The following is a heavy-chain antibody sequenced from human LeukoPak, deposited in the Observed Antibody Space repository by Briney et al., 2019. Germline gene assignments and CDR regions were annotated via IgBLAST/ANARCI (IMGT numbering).Heavy chain of an antibody. CDR3: ARHGLGNYLDY. D-gene: IGHD3/OR15-3a*01. J-gene: IGHJ4*02. Sequence: SETLSLTCTVSGGSISSYYWSWIRQPPGKGLEWIGYIYYSGSTNYNPSLKSRVTISVDTSKNQFSLKLSSVTAADTAVYYCARHGLGNYLDYWGQGTLVTVSS. CDR1: GGSISSYY. V-gene: IGHV4-59*08. CDR2: IYYSGST.